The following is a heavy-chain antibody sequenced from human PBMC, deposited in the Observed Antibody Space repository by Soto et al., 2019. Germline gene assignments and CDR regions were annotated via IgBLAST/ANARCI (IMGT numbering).Heavy chain of an antibody. D-gene: IGHD3-9*01. CDR2: FDPEDGET. V-gene: IGHV1-24*01. CDR1: GCTLTELS. J-gene: IGHJ6*01. CDR3: ATFPGYYGYYYFGMDV. Sequence: ASVKVSCKVSGCTLTELSMHWVRQAPGKGLEWMGGFDPEDGETIYAQKFQGRVTMTEDTSTDTAYMELSSLRSEDTAVYYCATFPGYYGYYYFGMDVWGQGTTVTVSS.